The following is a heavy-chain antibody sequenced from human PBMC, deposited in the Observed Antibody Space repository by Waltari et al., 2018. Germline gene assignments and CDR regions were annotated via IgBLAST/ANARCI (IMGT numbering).Heavy chain of an antibody. D-gene: IGHD6-6*01. CDR1: GYTFTSNY. Sequence: QVQLVQSGAEVKKPGASVKVSCKASGYTFTSNYMHWVRQAPGQGLEWMGVINPSVGSTSDAQKFQGRVTMTRNTSTSTVYMELSSLRSEDTAVYYCARDGSSSPQIGTGMDVWGQGTTVTVSS. CDR2: INPSVGST. J-gene: IGHJ6*02. CDR3: ARDGSSSPQIGTGMDV. V-gene: IGHV1-46*01.